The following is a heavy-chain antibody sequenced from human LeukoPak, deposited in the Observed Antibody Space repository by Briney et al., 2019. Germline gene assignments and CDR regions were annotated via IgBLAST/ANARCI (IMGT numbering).Heavy chain of an antibody. Sequence: PGGSLRLSCAASGFTFGNYAMSWVRQAPGKGLEWVSAISGDGGGTYYADSVKGRFTISRDNSKNTVYVQMNSLRAEDTAIYYCSKGGGTHPDDYFDSWGRGAPVTVSS. CDR3: SKGGGTHPDDYFDS. CDR1: GFTFGNYA. V-gene: IGHV3-23*01. J-gene: IGHJ4*02. CDR2: ISGDGGGT.